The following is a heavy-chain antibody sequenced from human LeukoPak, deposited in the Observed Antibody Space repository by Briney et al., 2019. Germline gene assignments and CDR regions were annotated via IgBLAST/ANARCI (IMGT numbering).Heavy chain of an antibody. CDR3: ARDLSHIVVVTAIFDY. CDR1: GFIFSTYT. CDR2: LSSSSGYT. D-gene: IGHD2-21*02. Sequence: GGSLRLSCAVSGFIFSTYTMNWVRQAPGKGLEWVSSLSSSSGYTYYADSVKGRFTISRDNAKNSLYLQMNSLRAEDTAVYYCARDLSHIVVVTAIFDYWGQGTLATVSS. J-gene: IGHJ4*02. V-gene: IGHV3-21*01.